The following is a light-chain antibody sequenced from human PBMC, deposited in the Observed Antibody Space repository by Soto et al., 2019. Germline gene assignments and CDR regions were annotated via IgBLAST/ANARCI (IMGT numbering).Light chain of an antibody. CDR3: GAWDGGLSAFV. V-gene: IGLV1-51*01. Sequence: QSVLTQPPSVSAAPGRTVTISCYGSSSNIGNSFVSWYQQLPGTAPRLLISDNNERPSGIPDRFSGSNSGTSATLGITGLQTGDEADYYCGAWDGGLSAFVFGTGNKVTV. CDR2: DNN. CDR1: SSNIGNSF. J-gene: IGLJ1*01.